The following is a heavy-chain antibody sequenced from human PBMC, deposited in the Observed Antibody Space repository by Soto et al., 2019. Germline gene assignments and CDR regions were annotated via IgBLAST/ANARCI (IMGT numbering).Heavy chain of an antibody. CDR2: ISYDGSNK. J-gene: IGHJ4*02. Sequence: GGSLRLSCAASGFTFSSYAMHWVRQAPGKGLEWVAVISYDGSNKYYADSVKGRFTISRDNSKNTLYLQMNSLRAEDTAVYYCAREGMGHSSGHEGGYFDYWGQGTLVTVS. CDR1: GFTFSSYA. V-gene: IGHV3-30-3*01. D-gene: IGHD6-19*01. CDR3: AREGMGHSSGHEGGYFDY.